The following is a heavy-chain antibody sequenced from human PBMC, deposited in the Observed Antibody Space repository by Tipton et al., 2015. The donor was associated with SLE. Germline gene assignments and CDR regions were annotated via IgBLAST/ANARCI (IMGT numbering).Heavy chain of an antibody. J-gene: IGHJ4*02. V-gene: IGHV4-61*01. D-gene: IGHD2-21*02. CDR1: GASVSSASFY. CDR3: ATLCGGDCYENYDN. CDR2: SYFGGIT. Sequence: TLSLTCTVSGASVSSASFYWSWIRQPPGKGLEWIGFSYFGGITNYDPSLKSRLTISVDMSKNQFSLKLSSVTAADTAVYYCATLCGGDCYENYDNWGQGIQVTVSS.